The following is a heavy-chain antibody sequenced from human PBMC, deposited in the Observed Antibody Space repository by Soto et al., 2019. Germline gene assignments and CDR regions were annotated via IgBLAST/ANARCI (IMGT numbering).Heavy chain of an antibody. Sequence: ASVKVSCKASGYAFTSYGISWVRQAPGQGLEWMGWISACNGNTNYAQKLQGRVTMTTDTSTSTAYMELRSLRSDDTAVYYCARYYYDSSGYPPRPVDIDYWGQGTLVTVSS. CDR1: GYAFTSYG. CDR3: ARYYYDSSGYPPRPVDIDY. J-gene: IGHJ4*02. V-gene: IGHV1-18*04. CDR2: ISACNGNT. D-gene: IGHD3-22*01.